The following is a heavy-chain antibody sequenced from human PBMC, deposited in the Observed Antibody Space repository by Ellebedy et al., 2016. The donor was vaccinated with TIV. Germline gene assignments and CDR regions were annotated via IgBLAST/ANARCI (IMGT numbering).Heavy chain of an antibody. CDR1: GFTFSSYA. V-gene: IGHV3-23*01. CDR2: TSGSGGST. D-gene: IGHD1-26*01. J-gene: IGHJ6*02. Sequence: PGGSLRPSCAASGFTFSSYAMSWVRQAPGKGLEWVSATSGSGGSTYYADSVKGRFTISRDNSKNTLYLQMNSLRAEDTAVYYCMGGRDGMDVWGQGTTVTVSS. CDR3: MGGRDGMDV.